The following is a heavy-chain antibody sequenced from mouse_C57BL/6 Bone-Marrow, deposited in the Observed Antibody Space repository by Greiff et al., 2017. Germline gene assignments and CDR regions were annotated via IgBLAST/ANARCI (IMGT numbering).Heavy chain of an antibody. J-gene: IGHJ3*01. D-gene: IGHD2-4*01. CDR2: IHPNSGSI. CDR1: GYTFTSYW. V-gene: IGHV1-64*01. CDR3: ARARLRQGFAY. Sequence: QVQLQQPGAELVKPGASVKLSCKASGYTFTSYWMHWVKQRPGQGLEWIGMIHPNSGSINYNEKFKSKATLTVDKSSSTAYMKLSRLTSEDSAVYYCARARLRQGFAYWGQGTLVTVSA.